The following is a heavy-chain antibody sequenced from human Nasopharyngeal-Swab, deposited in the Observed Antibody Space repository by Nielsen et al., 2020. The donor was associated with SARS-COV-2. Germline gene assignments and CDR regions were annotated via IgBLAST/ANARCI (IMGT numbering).Heavy chain of an antibody. V-gene: IGHV3-74*01. J-gene: IGHJ4*02. CDR3: ASIRGYFDY. D-gene: IGHD3-22*01. Sequence: GESLKISRAASGFTFSSYWMHWVRQAPGKGLVWVSRINSDGSSTSYADSVKGRFTISRDNAKNTLYLQMNSLRAEDTAVYYCASIRGYFDYWGQGTLVTVSS. CDR1: GFTFSSYW. CDR2: INSDGSST.